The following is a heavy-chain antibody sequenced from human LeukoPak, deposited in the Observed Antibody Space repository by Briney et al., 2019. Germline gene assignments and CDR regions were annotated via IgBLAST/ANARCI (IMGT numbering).Heavy chain of an antibody. CDR3: AKDPARSMDV. CDR1: GLDFGSHG. V-gene: IGHV3-33*06. CDR2: VWADGRTK. J-gene: IGHJ6*03. Sequence: PGRSLRLSCAVSGLDFGSHGFPWVRPAPGKGLEWVAAVWADGRTKDVAGSVKGRFTASGNNFENTVFLQMNDLRVEDTAMYYCAKDPARSMDVWGKGTTVIVSS.